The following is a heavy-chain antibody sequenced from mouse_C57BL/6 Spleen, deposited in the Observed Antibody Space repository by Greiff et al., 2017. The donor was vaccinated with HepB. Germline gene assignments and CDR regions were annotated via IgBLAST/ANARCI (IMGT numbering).Heavy chain of an antibody. V-gene: IGHV1-80*01. CDR2: IYPGDGDT. J-gene: IGHJ4*01. Sequence: QVQLQQSGAELVKPGASVKISCKASGYAFSSYWMHWVKQRPGKGLEWIGQIYPGDGDTNYNGKFKGKATLTADKSSSTAYMQLSSLTSEDSAVYCCARSRVYSNNRWYAIGFWGQGNSETGSS. CDR1: GYAFSSYW. CDR3: ARSRVYSNNRWYAIGF. D-gene: IGHD2-5*01.